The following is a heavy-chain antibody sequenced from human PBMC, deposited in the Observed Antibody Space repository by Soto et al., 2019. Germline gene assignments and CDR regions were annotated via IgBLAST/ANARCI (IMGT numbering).Heavy chain of an antibody. CDR1: GYTFTHYG. CDR2: ISAFNGNT. V-gene: IGHV1-18*01. J-gene: IGHJ3*02. CDR3: ARVYGSGSYIAFDI. D-gene: IGHD3-10*01. Sequence: QVQLVQSGAEVRKPGASVKVSCQASGYTFTHYGISWVRQAPGQGLAWMGWISAFNGNTKYVENFQDRVTMTTDTSTNTSYLELRSLRSDDTAMYYCARVYGSGSYIAFDIWGQGTMVTVSS.